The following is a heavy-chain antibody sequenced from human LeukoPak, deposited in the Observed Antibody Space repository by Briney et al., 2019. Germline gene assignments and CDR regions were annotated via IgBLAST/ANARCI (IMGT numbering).Heavy chain of an antibody. CDR2: FDPEDGET. V-gene: IGHV1-24*01. J-gene: IGHJ6*02. CDR1: GYTLTELS. Sequence: GASVKVCCKVSGYTLTELSMHWVRQAPGKGLEWMGGFDPEDGETIYAQKFQGRVTMTEDTSTDTAYMELSSLRSEDTAVYYCATDGRGVVGATQDYYYGMDVWGQGTTVTVSS. D-gene: IGHD1-26*01. CDR3: ATDGRGVVGATQDYYYGMDV.